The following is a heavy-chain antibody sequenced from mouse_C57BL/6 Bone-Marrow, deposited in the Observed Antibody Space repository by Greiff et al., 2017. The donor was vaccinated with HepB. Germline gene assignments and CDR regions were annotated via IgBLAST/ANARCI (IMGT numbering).Heavy chain of an antibody. V-gene: IGHV1-39*01. D-gene: IGHD4-1*01. CDR3: ARGITGTGDFDY. J-gene: IGHJ2*01. CDR2: INPNYGTT. CDR1: GYSFTDYN. Sequence: EVQGVESGPELVKPGASVKISCKASGYSFTDYNMNWVKQSNGKSLEWIGVINPNYGTTSYNQKFKGKATLTVDQSSSTAYMQLNSLTSEDSAVYYCARGITGTGDFDYWGQGTTLTVSS.